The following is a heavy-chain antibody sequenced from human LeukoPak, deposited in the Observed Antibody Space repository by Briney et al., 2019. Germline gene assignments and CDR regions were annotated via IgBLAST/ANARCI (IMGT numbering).Heavy chain of an antibody. D-gene: IGHD3-3*01. CDR1: GGSIISDY. Sequence: SETLSPTSSVSGGSIISDYCTWVRQPPGKGLEWIGYIYSSVTTNYNPSLKSRVTISLDTSKNQFSLKLTSVTPAATAVYYCAISHPTGRPYEIDSWGQGTLVTVSS. V-gene: IGHV4-59*01. CDR2: IYSSVTT. CDR3: AISHPTGRPYEIDS. J-gene: IGHJ5*02.